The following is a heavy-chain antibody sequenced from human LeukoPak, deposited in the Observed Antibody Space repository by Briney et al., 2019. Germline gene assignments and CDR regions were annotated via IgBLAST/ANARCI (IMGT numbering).Heavy chain of an antibody. CDR3: AKVDRIVVPAAAFDY. CDR2: ISGSGGST. J-gene: IGHJ4*02. Sequence: GGSLRLSCAASGFTFSSYAMSWVRQAPGKGLEWVSAISGSGGSTYYADSVKGRFTTSRDNSKNTLYLQMNSLRAEDTAVYYCAKVDRIVVPAAAFDYWGQGTLVTVSS. D-gene: IGHD2-2*01. CDR1: GFTFSSYA. V-gene: IGHV3-23*01.